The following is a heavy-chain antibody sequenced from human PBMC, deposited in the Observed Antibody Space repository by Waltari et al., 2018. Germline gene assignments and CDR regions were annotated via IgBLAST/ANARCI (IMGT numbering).Heavy chain of an antibody. CDR2: INHSGST. CDR1: GGSFSGYY. Sequence: QVQLQQWGAGLLKPSETLSLTCAVYGGSFSGYYWSWIRQPPGKGLEWIGEINHSGSTNYHPSLKSRVTISVDTSKNQFSLKLSSVTAADTAVYYCARGAIRNYYGMDVWGQGTTVTVSS. CDR3: ARGAIRNYYGMDV. D-gene: IGHD4-17*01. V-gene: IGHV4-34*01. J-gene: IGHJ6*02.